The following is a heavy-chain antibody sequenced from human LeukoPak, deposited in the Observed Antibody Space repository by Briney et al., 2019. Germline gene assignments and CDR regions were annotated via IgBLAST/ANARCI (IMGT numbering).Heavy chain of an antibody. Sequence: SETLSLTCAVYGGSFSGYYWSWIRQPPGKGLEWIGEVNHSGSTNYNPSLKSRVTISVDTSKNQFSLKLSSVTAADTAVYYCARGLTGDYWGQGTLVTVSS. V-gene: IGHV4-34*01. CDR2: VNHSGST. D-gene: IGHD1-14*01. CDR1: GGSFSGYY. J-gene: IGHJ4*02. CDR3: ARGLTGDY.